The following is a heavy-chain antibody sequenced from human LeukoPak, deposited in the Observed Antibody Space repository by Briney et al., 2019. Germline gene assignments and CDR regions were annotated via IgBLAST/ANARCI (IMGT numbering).Heavy chain of an antibody. J-gene: IGHJ4*02. Sequence: PGGSLRLSCAASGFSFSSYWMTWVRQAPGKGLEWVANIKQDGSETYYVDSVKGRFTISRDNAKNSLYLQMNSLRAEDTAVYFCLRDRVGYCSSTACYEFDYWGQGTLVTVSS. CDR2: IKQDGSET. D-gene: IGHD2-2*01. CDR3: LRDRVGYCSSTACYEFDY. V-gene: IGHV3-7*05. CDR1: GFSFSSYW.